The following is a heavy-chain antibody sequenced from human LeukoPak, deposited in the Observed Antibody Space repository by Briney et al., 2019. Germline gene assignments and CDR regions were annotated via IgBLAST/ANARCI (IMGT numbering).Heavy chain of an antibody. CDR3: AREGKYSYGFD. Sequence: GGSLGLSCAASGFTFSTYSMTWVRQGPGKGLEWVAVISYDGSNKYYADSVKGRFTISRDNSKNTLYLQMNSLRAEDTAVYYCAREGKYSYGFDWGQGTLVTVSS. CDR1: GFTFSTYS. D-gene: IGHD5-18*01. J-gene: IGHJ4*02. V-gene: IGHV3-30-3*01. CDR2: ISYDGSNK.